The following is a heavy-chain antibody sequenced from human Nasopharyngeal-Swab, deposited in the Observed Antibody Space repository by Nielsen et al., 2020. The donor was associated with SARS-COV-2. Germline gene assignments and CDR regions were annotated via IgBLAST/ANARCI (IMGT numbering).Heavy chain of an antibody. CDR2: INTNTGNP. D-gene: IGHD3-9*01. V-gene: IGHV7-4-1*02. CDR1: GCTFTSYA. J-gene: IGHJ5*02. CDR3: ARDGYFDWLALCWFDP. Sequence: GSVKVTCKASGCTFTSYAMNEVRQAPGQEGEGMGWINTNTGNPTYAQGFTKRFVFSLDTSVSTAYLQISSLKAEDTAVYYCARDGYFDWLALCWFDPWGQGTLVTVSS.